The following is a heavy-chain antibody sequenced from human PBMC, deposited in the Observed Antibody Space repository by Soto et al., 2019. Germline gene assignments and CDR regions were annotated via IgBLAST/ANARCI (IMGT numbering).Heavy chain of an antibody. CDR1: GFTFSSYA. Sequence: PGGSLRLSCAASGFTFSSYAMHWVRQAPGKGLEWVAVISYDGSNKYYADSVKGRFTISRDNSKNTLYLQMNSLRAEDTAVYYCQRDKAVPELQGVSAPWGKGTPVPGSS. J-gene: IGHJ5*02. CDR2: ISYDGSNK. CDR3: QRDKAVPELQGVSAP. V-gene: IGHV3-30-3*01. D-gene: IGHD6-19*01.